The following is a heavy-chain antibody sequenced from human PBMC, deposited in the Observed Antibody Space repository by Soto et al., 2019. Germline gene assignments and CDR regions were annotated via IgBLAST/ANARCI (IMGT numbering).Heavy chain of an antibody. CDR3: ANVAYSSSWYVIRYFDY. Sequence: PGPSVKVSCKASGGTFSSYAISWVRQAPGQGLEWMGGIIPIFGTANYAQKFQGRVTITADKSTSTAYMELSSLRSEDTAVYYCANVAYSSSWYVIRYFDYWGQGTLVTVSS. V-gene: IGHV1-69*06. CDR1: GGTFSSYA. J-gene: IGHJ4*02. D-gene: IGHD6-13*01. CDR2: IIPIFGTA.